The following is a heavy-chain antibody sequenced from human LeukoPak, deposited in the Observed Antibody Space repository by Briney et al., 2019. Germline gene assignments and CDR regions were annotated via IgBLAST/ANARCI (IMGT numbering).Heavy chain of an antibody. CDR3: ARDYYTDSSGLFDY. J-gene: IGHJ4*02. CDR2: IKQGGSEK. CDR1: GFTFGDYA. D-gene: IGHD3-22*01. V-gene: IGHV3-7*01. Sequence: GGSLRLSCTASGFTFGDYAMSWVRQAPGKGLEWVAIIKQGGSEKYYVDSVKGRFTISRDNAKNSLYLQMNSLRAEDTAVYYCARDYYTDSSGLFDYWGQGTLVTVSS.